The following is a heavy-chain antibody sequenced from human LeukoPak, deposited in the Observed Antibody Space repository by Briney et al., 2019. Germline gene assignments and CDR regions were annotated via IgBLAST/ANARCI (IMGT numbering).Heavy chain of an antibody. Sequence: SETLSLTCTVSGGSISSYYWSWIRQPAGKGLEWIGRIYTSGSTNYNPSLKSRVTISVDTSKNQFSLKLSSVTAADTAVYYCAGARIAAAGRNDDAFDIWGQGTMVTVSS. CDR1: GGSISSYY. J-gene: IGHJ3*02. CDR2: IYTSGST. D-gene: IGHD6-13*01. V-gene: IGHV4-4*07. CDR3: AGARIAAAGRNDDAFDI.